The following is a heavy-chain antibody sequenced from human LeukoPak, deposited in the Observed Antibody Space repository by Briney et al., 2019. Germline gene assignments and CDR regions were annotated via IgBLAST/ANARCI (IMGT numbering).Heavy chain of an antibody. CDR2: INHSGST. D-gene: IGHD3-3*01. CDR1: GGSFSGYY. Sequence: SETLSLTCAVCGGSFSGYYWSWIRQPPGKGLEWIGEINHSGSTNYNPSLKSRVTISVDTSKNQFSLKLSSVTAADTAVYYCARVGYYDFWSGYYSAFDYWGQGTLVTVSS. CDR3: ARVGYYDFWSGYYSAFDY. J-gene: IGHJ4*02. V-gene: IGHV4-34*01.